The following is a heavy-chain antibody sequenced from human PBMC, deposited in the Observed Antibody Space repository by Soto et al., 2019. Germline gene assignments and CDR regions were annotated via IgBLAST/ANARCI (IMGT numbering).Heavy chain of an antibody. D-gene: IGHD3-22*01. CDR3: ARVRGYYDSSGLDY. V-gene: IGHV3-21*01. J-gene: IGHJ4*02. CDR1: GFTFSSYR. CDR2: ISSSGSYI. Sequence: GGSLSLSCAASGFTFSSYRMNWVRQAPGKGLEWVSYISSSGSYIYYADSVKGRFTISRDNAKNSLYLQMNSLRAEDTAVYYCARVRGYYDSSGLDYWGQGTLVTVSS.